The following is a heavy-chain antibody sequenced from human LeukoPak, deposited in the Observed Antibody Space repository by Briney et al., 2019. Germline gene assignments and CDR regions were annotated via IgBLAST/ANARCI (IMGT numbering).Heavy chain of an antibody. D-gene: IGHD3-9*01. V-gene: IGHV4-34*01. Sequence: SETLSLTCAVYGGSFSGYYWSWIRLPPGKGLEWIGEINHSGSTNYNPSLKSRVTISVDTSKNQFSLKLSSVTAADTAVYYCARLRYFDWLLWVEGFDYWGQGTLVTVSS. CDR1: GGSFSGYY. CDR3: ARLRYFDWLLWVEGFDY. J-gene: IGHJ4*02. CDR2: INHSGST.